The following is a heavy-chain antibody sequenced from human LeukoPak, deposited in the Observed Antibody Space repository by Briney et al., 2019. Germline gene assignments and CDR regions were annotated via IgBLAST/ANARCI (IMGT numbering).Heavy chain of an antibody. CDR1: GWSFSGYY. D-gene: IGHD3-22*01. V-gene: IGHV4-34*01. CDR2: IDHSGST. CDR3: ALYVSTYYSDTSASIRGASDI. Sequence: PSETLSLTCAVYGWSFSGYYWSWIRQPPGKGLEWIGEIDHSGSTNYRPSLKSRVTISVDTSKHQFSLRLSSVTAADTAVYYCALYVSTYYSDTSASIRGASDIWGQGTVVTVSS. J-gene: IGHJ3*02.